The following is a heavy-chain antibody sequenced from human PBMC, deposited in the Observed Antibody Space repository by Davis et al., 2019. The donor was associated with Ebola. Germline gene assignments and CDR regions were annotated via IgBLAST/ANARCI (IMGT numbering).Heavy chain of an antibody. J-gene: IGHJ6*04. Sequence: ASVKVSCKASGYTFIDYYIHWVRQAPGQGLEWMGRINPYSGGTNYAQKFQGRVTMTRDTSTSTVYMELSSLRSEDTAVYYCAKSGLSFGVVKYHYGMDVWGKGTTVTVSS. CDR3: AKSGLSFGVVKYHYGMDV. CDR1: GYTFIDYY. D-gene: IGHD3-3*01. CDR2: INPYSGGT. V-gene: IGHV1-2*06.